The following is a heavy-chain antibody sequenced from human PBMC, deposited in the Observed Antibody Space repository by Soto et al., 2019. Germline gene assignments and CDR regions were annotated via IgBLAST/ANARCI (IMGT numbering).Heavy chain of an antibody. Sequence: QVQLVESGGGVVQPGRSLRLSCAASGFMFSNHGMHWVRQAPGKGLEWVAVIWSDGNNRYYADSVKGRFTISRDNSKNTVYLQMNSGRAEDTAVYYCVSGGNWNDEACDYWGQGTLGTVSS. D-gene: IGHD1-1*01. CDR2: IWSDGNNR. CDR1: GFMFSNHG. CDR3: VSGGNWNDEACDY. V-gene: IGHV3-33*01. J-gene: IGHJ4*02.